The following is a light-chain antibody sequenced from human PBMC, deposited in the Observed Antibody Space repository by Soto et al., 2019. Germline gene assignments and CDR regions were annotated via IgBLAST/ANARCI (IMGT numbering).Light chain of an antibody. CDR3: RSYTSTSTVV. J-gene: IGLJ2*01. CDR1: SSDVGGYNF. V-gene: IGLV2-14*01. Sequence: QSALTQPASVSGSPGQSITISCTGTSSDVGGYNFVSWYQHHPGKAPKLMIFAVSKRPSGVSNRFSGSKSGNMASLTICGLQAEDAAAYYCRSYTSTSTVVFGGGTKLTVL. CDR2: AVS.